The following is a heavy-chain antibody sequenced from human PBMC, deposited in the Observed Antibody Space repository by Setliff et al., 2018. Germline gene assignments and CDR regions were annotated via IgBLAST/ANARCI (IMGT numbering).Heavy chain of an antibody. CDR2: INWNGGST. Sequence: GGSLRLSCAASGFTFDDYGMSWVRQAPGKGLEWVSGINWNGGSTGYADSVKGRFTISRDNAKNSLYLQMNSLRAEDTAVYYCASDSGSYMTNFDYWGQGTLVTVSS. J-gene: IGHJ4*02. CDR1: GFTFDDYG. V-gene: IGHV3-20*04. CDR3: ASDSGSYMTNFDY. D-gene: IGHD1-26*01.